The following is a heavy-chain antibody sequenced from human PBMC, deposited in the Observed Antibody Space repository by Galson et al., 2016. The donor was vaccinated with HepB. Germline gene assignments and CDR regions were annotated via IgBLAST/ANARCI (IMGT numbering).Heavy chain of an antibody. V-gene: IGHV1-69*13. D-gene: IGHD2-21*02. CDR3: ARFLCGGDCYYSYYYGMDV. J-gene: IGHJ6*02. CDR1: GGTFKTYA. CDR2: IIPLFGTA. Sequence: SVKVSCKASGGTFKTYAIIWVRQAPGQGLEWTGGIIPLFGTANYALTFQGRVTITADDSTSTAYMKLSSLRSEDTAVYYCARFLCGGDCYYSYYYGMDVWGQGTTVTVSS.